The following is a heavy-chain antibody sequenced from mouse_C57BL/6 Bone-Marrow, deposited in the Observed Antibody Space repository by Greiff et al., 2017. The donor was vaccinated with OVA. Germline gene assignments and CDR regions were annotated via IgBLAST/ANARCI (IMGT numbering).Heavy chain of an antibody. D-gene: IGHD2-5*01. J-gene: IGHJ1*03. CDR3: TRDHYSKSYWYFDV. Sequence: DVQLVESGEGLVKPGGSLKLSCAASGFTFSSYAMSWVRQTPEKRLEWVAYISSGGDYIYYADTVKGRFTISRDNARNTLYLQMSSLNSEDTAMYYCTRDHYSKSYWYFDVWGTGTTVTVSS. V-gene: IGHV5-9-1*02. CDR2: ISSGGDYI. CDR1: GFTFSSYA.